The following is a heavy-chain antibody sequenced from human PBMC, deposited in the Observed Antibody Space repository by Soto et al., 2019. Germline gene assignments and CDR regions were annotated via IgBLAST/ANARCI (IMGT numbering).Heavy chain of an antibody. D-gene: IGHD6-19*01. J-gene: IGHJ5*02. CDR3: AKDPGGWFSNWFDP. CDR2: ISGSGGST. CDR1: GFTFSSYA. Sequence: GGSLRLSCAASGFTFSSYAMSWVRQAPGKGLEWVSAISGSGGSTYYADSVKGRFTISRDNSKNKLYLQMNSLRAEDTAVYYCAKDPGGWFSNWFDPWGQGTLVTVSS. V-gene: IGHV3-23*01.